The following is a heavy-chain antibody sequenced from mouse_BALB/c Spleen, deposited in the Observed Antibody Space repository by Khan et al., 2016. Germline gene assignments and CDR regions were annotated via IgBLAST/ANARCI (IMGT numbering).Heavy chain of an antibody. CDR3: ARAGSLLGYFHY. Sequence: QVQLQQSGAELARPGASVKMSCKASGYTFTSYTMFWVKQRPGQGLEWIGYIAPRSDYTDYTQKFKDKATLTAEKSSTIAYMQLNILTSEDSAFYYCARAGSLLGYFHYWDQGTTLTGSS. CDR1: GYTFTSYT. CDR2: IAPRSDYT. V-gene: IGHV1-4*01. D-gene: IGHD2-12*01. J-gene: IGHJ2*01.